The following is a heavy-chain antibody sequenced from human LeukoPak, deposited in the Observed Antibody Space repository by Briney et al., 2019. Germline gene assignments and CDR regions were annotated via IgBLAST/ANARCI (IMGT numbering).Heavy chain of an antibody. CDR1: GFTFSSYA. J-gene: IGHJ6*02. CDR3: AKLGTRYDFWSLTPSYGMDV. V-gene: IGHV3-23*01. Sequence: GGSLRLSCAASGFTFSSYAMSWVRQARGKGLEWVSAISGSGGSTYYADSVKGRFTTSRDNSKNTLYLQMNSLRAEDTAVYYCAKLGTRYDFWSLTPSYGMDVWGQGTTVTVSS. D-gene: IGHD3-3*01. CDR2: ISGSGGST.